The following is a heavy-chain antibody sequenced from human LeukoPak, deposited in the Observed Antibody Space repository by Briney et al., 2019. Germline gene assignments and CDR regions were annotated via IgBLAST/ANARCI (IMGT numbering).Heavy chain of an antibody. V-gene: IGHV3-21*01. Sequence: GGSLRLSCAGSGFTFSTYSMNWVRQAPGKGLEWVSFISSSSSSIYYADSLKGRFTISRDNANNSLYLQMNSLRAEDTAVYYCARRRYSGSSQHFDYWGQGTLVTVSS. J-gene: IGHJ4*02. CDR3: ARRRYSGSSQHFDY. D-gene: IGHD1-26*01. CDR1: GFTFSTYS. CDR2: ISSSSSSI.